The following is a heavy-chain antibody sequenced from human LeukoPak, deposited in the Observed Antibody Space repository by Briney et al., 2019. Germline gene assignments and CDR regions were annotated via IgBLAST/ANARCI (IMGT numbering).Heavy chain of an antibody. Sequence: SETLSLTCTVSGGSISSSSAYWGWIRQPPGKGLEWIGSIYHSKNTYYNPSLKSRVTISADTSKNQFSLTLGSVSATDTAVYYCVSPRGFSYGYFDYWGQGTPVTVSS. D-gene: IGHD5-18*01. CDR1: GGSISSSSAY. CDR3: VSPRGFSYGYFDY. CDR2: IYHSKNT. V-gene: IGHV4-39*01. J-gene: IGHJ4*02.